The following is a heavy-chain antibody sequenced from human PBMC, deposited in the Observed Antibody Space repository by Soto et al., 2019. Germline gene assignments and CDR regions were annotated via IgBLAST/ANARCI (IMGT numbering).Heavy chain of an antibody. CDR1: GYSVSTTGVG. CDR3: TQTLHYDMVTDLGPFDP. CDR2: IFWDDDK. D-gene: IGHD3-9*01. V-gene: IGHV2-5*02. J-gene: IGHJ5*02. Sequence: QITLKESGPTLVKPTQTLTLTCTLSGYSVSTTGVGVGWIRQPPGKALEWLALIFWDDDKRYCPSLKSRLTLTKDISKNQVVLTMANMDPADTATYFCTQTLHYDMVTDLGPFDPWGQGILVTISS.